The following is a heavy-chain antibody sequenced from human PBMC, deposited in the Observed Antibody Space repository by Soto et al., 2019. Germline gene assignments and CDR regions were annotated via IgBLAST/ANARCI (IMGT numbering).Heavy chain of an antibody. D-gene: IGHD2-15*01. V-gene: IGHV3-53*01. J-gene: IGHJ6*03. Sequence: GESLKISCAASGFTVSSNYMSWVRQAPGKGLEWVSVIYSGGSTYYADSVKGRFTISRDNSKNTLYLQMNSLRAEDTAVYYCARAQYCSGGSCYPDSGYYMDVWGKGTTVTVSS. CDR1: GFTVSSNY. CDR3: ARAQYCSGGSCYPDSGYYMDV. CDR2: IYSGGST.